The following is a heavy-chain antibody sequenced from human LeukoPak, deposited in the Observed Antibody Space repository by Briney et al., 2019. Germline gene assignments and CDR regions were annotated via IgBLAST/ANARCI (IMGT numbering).Heavy chain of an antibody. D-gene: IGHD2-15*01. Sequence: SETLSLTCAVYGGSFSGYSWSWIRQPPGKGLEWIGEINHSGSTNYNPSLKSRVTISVDTSKNQFSLKLSSVTAADTAVYYCARDSRYCSGGSCYRDWGQGTLVTVSS. CDR3: ARDSRYCSGGSCYRD. V-gene: IGHV4-34*01. CDR1: GGSFSGYS. J-gene: IGHJ4*02. CDR2: INHSGST.